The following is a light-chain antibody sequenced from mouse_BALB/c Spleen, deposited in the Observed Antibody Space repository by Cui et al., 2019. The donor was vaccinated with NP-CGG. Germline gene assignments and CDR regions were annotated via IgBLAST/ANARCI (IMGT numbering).Light chain of an antibody. Sequence: HAVVTLESSLTTSPGETVTLTCRSSTRAVTTSNYANWVQEKPDHLFTGLIGGTNNRAPGVPARFSGSLIGDKAALTITGAQTEDEAIYFCALWYSNHWVFGGGTKLTVL. J-gene: IGLJ1*01. CDR3: ALWYSNHWV. CDR2: GTN. CDR1: TRAVTTSNY. V-gene: IGLV1*01.